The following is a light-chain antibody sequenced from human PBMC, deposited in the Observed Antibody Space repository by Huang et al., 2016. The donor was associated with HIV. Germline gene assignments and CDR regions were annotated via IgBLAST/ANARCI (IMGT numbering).Light chain of an antibody. V-gene: IGKV3D-15*01. CDR2: CAS. CDR1: QSVNIN. Sequence: EIVMTQSPATLSVSPGERATLSCRASQSVNINLAWYQQNTGLAPRLLVYCASARATRIPARFSGSGSGTEFTLTIRILQSEDFAVYYCQQYNNLHPATFGQGTKLEIK. CDR3: QQYNNLHPAT. J-gene: IGKJ2*01.